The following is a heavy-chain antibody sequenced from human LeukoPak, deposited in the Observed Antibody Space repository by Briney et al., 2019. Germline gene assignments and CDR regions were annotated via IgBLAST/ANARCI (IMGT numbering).Heavy chain of an antibody. CDR1: GFTFSSYA. CDR3: AKDSGNSGWYVDN. J-gene: IGHJ4*02. Sequence: GGSLRLSCAASGFTFSSYAMRWVRQAPGKGLEGVSSISSSGAGTYYADSVKGRFTISRDNSKNTVYLQINSLRAEDTAVYYCAKDSGNSGWYVDNWGQGTLVTVSS. V-gene: IGHV3-23*01. CDR2: ISSSGAGT. D-gene: IGHD6-19*01.